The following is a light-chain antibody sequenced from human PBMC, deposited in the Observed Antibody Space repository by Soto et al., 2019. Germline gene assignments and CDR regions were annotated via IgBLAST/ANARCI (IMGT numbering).Light chain of an antibody. Sequence: DIHMTQSPSSLSASVGDRFTITCRASQSIRRYLNWYQQKPGKAPKLLIYAASSLQSGVPSRFSGSGSGTDFTLTISSLQPEDFATYYCQQSYSNPWTFGQGTKVDIK. V-gene: IGKV1-39*01. CDR2: AAS. CDR1: QSIRRY. J-gene: IGKJ1*01. CDR3: QQSYSNPWT.